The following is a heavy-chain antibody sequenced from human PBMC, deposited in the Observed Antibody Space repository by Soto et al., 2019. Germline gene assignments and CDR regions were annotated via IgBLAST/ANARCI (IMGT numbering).Heavy chain of an antibody. V-gene: IGHV4-34*01. J-gene: IGHJ6*02. CDR1: GGSFSGYY. D-gene: IGHD4-17*01. CDR2: INHSGST. CDR3: ARSTVTTTVTTHYYYGMDV. Sequence: NPSETLSLTCAVYGGSFSGYYWSWIRQPPGKGLEWIGEINHSGSTNYNPSLKSRVTISVDTSKNQFSLKLSSVTAADTAVYYCARSTVTTTVTTHYYYGMDVWGQGTTVTVSS.